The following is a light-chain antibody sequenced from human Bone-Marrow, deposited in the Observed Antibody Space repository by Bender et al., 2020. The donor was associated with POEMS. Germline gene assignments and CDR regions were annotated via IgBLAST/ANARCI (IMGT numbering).Light chain of an antibody. J-gene: IGLJ3*02. CDR3: SARDDSLSGWV. CDR1: SSNIGNHG. CDR2: YDG. Sequence: QSVVTQPPSLSEAPRQRVTISCSGSSSNIGNHGVNWYQQLPGEAPKLLIYYDGLLTPGVSDRFSAFKSGTSASLAISELQSEDEALYYCSARDDSLSGWVFGGGTKLTVL. V-gene: IGLV1-36*01.